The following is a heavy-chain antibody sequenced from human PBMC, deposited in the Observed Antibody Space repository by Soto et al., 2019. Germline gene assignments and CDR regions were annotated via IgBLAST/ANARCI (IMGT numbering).Heavy chain of an antibody. CDR1: GGSISSYY. V-gene: IGHV4-59*13. CDR2: IYYSGST. J-gene: IGHJ4*02. D-gene: IGHD5-18*01. CDR3: ARDRYSYGS. Sequence: SETLSLTCTVSGGSISSYYWSCIRQPPGKGLEWIGYIYYSGSTNYNPSLKSRVTISVDTSKNQFSLKLSSVTAADTAVYYCARDRYSYGSWGQGTMVTVSS.